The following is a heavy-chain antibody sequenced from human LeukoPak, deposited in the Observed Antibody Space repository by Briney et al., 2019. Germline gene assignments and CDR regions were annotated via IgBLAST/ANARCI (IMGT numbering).Heavy chain of an antibody. D-gene: IGHD3-22*01. J-gene: IGHJ4*02. CDR2: ISSRSTSI. CDR1: GFTFSDYS. Sequence: GGSLRLSCAASGFTFSDYSMNWGRQAPGKGLEWVSSISSRSTSIYYVDSVKGRFTISRDSAKKLVYLQMNSLRAEDTAVYYCARGDVDNYYDSSGLCYYWGQGPLVTVSS. CDR3: ARGDVDNYYDSSGLCYY. V-gene: IGHV3-21*01.